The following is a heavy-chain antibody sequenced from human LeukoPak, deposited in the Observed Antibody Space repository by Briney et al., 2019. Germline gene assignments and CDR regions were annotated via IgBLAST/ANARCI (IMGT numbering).Heavy chain of an antibody. Sequence: GGSLRLSCAASGFTFSSYGMHWVRQAPGKGLEWVAVISYDGSNKYYADSVKGRFTISRDNSKNTLYLQMNSLRAEDTAVYYCAKGSYYGEVDYWGQGTLVTVSS. V-gene: IGHV3-30*18. CDR2: ISYDGSNK. CDR3: AKGSYYGEVDY. D-gene: IGHD1-26*01. CDR1: GFTFSSYG. J-gene: IGHJ4*02.